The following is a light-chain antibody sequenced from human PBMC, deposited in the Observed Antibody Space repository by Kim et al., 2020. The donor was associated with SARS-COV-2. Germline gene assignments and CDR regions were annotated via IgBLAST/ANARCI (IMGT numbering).Light chain of an antibody. CDR1: TSTIGAGYD. CDR2: ANN. J-gene: IGLJ3*02. Sequence: VTISGTGSTSTIGAGYDVHWYQQLPGTAPKLLIYANNNRPSGVPDRFSGSKSGTSASLAITGLQADDEAYYYCQSYDSRLSASGVFGGGTKLTVL. V-gene: IGLV1-40*01. CDR3: QSYDSRLSASGV.